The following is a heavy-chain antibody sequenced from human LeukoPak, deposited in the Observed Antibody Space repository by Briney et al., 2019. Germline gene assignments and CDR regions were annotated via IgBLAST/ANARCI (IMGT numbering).Heavy chain of an antibody. CDR3: AKGEGITMVRGVRYPWYFDL. D-gene: IGHD3-10*01. CDR1: GFTFSSYA. V-gene: IGHV3-23*01. Sequence: GGSLRLSCAASGFTFSSYAMSWVRQAPGKGLEWVSAISGSGGSTYYADSVKGRFTISRDNSKNTLYLQMNSLRAEDTAVYYCAKGEGITMVRGVRYPWYFDLWGRGTLATVSS. CDR2: ISGSGGST. J-gene: IGHJ2*01.